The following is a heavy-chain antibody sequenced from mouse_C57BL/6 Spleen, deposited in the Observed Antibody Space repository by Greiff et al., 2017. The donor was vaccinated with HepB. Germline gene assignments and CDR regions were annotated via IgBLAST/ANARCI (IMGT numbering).Heavy chain of an antibody. D-gene: IGHD1-1*01. Sequence: VQLQQPGAELVKPGASVKLSCKASGYTFTSYWMHWVKQRPGQGLDWIGMIHPNSGSNNYNAKFKSKATLTVDKSSSTAYMQLSNLTSEDFAVYYCARSPAYYGSTHWYFDVWGTGTTFSVSS. CDR2: IHPNSGSN. V-gene: IGHV1-64*01. CDR3: ARSPAYYGSTHWYFDV. CDR1: GYTFTSYW. J-gene: IGHJ1*03.